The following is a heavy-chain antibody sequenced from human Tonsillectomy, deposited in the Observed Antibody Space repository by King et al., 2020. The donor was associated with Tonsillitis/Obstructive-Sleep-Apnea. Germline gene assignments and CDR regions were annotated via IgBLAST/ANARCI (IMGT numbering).Heavy chain of an antibody. J-gene: IGHJ4*02. D-gene: IGHD2-2*01. CDR3: ATKGGYCSSTGCYRQPPRY. CDR1: GESFSGYY. CDR2: INHSGST. V-gene: IGHV4-34*01. Sequence: VQLQQWGAGLLKPSETLSLTCAVYGESFSGYYWNWIRQPPGKGLEWIGEINHSGSTNYNPSLKSRVTISVDTSKNQFSLKLSSVTAADTAVYYCATKGGYCSSTGCYRQPPRYWGQGTLVAVSS.